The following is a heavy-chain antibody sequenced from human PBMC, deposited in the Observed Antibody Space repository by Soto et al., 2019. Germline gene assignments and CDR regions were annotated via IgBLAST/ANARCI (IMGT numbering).Heavy chain of an antibody. CDR3: AKDRYCSGGSCYSEWAFDI. Sequence: EVQLLESGGGLVQPGGSLRLSCAASGFTFSNYAMSWVRQAPGKGLEWVSAISGSGGSTYYADSVKGRFTISRDNSKNPLFLQMNSLRAEDTAVYYCAKDRYCSGGSCYSEWAFDIWGQGTMVTVSS. D-gene: IGHD2-15*01. CDR2: ISGSGGST. CDR1: GFTFSNYA. V-gene: IGHV3-23*01. J-gene: IGHJ3*02.